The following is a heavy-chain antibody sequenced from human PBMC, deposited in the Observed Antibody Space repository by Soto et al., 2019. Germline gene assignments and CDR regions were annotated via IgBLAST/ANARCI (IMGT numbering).Heavy chain of an antibody. J-gene: IGHJ6*02. CDR3: ARRGGPGYCSSTSCYWSDYGMDV. V-gene: IGHV1-2*04. D-gene: IGHD2-2*01. CDR2: INPNSGGT. CDR1: GYTFTGYY. Sequence: ASVKVSCKASGYTFTGYYMHWVRQAPGQGLEWMGWINPNSGGTNYAQKFQGWVTMTRDTSIGTAYMELRRLRSDDTAVYYCARRGGPGYCSSTSCYWSDYGMDVWGQGTTVTVSS.